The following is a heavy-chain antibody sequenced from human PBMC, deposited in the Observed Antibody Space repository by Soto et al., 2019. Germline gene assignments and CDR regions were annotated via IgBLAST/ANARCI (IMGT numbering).Heavy chain of an antibody. V-gene: IGHV4-38-2*02. J-gene: IGHJ6*02. CDR2: ISHRGTT. Sequence: SETLSLTCLVSGFPISSTYSWGWIRQPPGKGLEWIGSISHRGTTSYSPSLTSRVSISVDTSKNQVSLKLTSVTAADTAVYFCARVTMVIRDSDHFGVDVWGHGTTVTVSS. CDR3: ARVTMVIRDSDHFGVDV. D-gene: IGHD2-21*01. CDR1: GFPISSTYS.